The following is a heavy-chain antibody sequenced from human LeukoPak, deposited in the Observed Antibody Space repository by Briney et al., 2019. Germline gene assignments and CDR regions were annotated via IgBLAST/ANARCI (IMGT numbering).Heavy chain of an antibody. CDR3: AKRVVTMIVVVITTGYFDY. D-gene: IGHD3-22*01. V-gene: IGHV3-23*01. CDR2: ISGSGGST. Sequence: PGGSLRLSCAASGFTFSSYAMSWVRQAPGKGLEWVSAISGSGGSTYYADSVKGRFTISRDNSKNTLYLQMNSLRAEDTAVYYCAKRVVTMIVVVITTGYFDYWGQGTLVTVSS. J-gene: IGHJ4*02. CDR1: GFTFSSYA.